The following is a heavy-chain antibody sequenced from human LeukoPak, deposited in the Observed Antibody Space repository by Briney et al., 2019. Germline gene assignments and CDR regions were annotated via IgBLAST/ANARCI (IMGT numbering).Heavy chain of an antibody. J-gene: IGHJ4*02. D-gene: IGHD1-26*01. V-gene: IGHV4-39*07. CDR1: GGSISSSSYY. CDR3: ARGYSIDY. CDR2: FSYGGST. Sequence: PSETLSLTCTVSGGSISSSSYYWGWIRQPPGKGLEWIGSFSYGGSTYYNPSLNSRVTISVDTSKNQFSLKLSSVTAADTAVYYCARGYSIDYWGQGTLVTVSS.